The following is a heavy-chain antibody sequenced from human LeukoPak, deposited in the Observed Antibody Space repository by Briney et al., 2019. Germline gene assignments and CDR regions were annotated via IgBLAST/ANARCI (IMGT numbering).Heavy chain of an antibody. J-gene: IGHJ4*02. D-gene: IGHD3-22*01. Sequence: GGSLRLSCAASGITFSSYAMSWVRQAPGKGLEWVSSITGSGISTYYADSVKGRLTISRDNSKNTLYLQMNSLRAEDTALYYCAKSASPSSGYHFDYWGQGTLVTVSS. V-gene: IGHV3-23*01. CDR1: GITFSSYA. CDR2: ITGSGIST. CDR3: AKSASPSSGYHFDY.